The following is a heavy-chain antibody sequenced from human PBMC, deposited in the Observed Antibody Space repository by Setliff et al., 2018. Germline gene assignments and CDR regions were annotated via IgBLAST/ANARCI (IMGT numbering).Heavy chain of an antibody. CDR2: ISAYNGNT. CDR3: ARYRVVPAALNWFDP. CDR1: GGTFSSYA. D-gene: IGHD2-2*01. J-gene: IGHJ5*02. Sequence: ASVKVSCKASGGTFSSYAISWVRQAPGQGLEWMGWISAYNGNTNYAQKLQGRVTMTTDTSTSTAYMELSSLRSEDTAVYYCARYRVVPAALNWFDPWGQGTLVTVSS. V-gene: IGHV1-18*01.